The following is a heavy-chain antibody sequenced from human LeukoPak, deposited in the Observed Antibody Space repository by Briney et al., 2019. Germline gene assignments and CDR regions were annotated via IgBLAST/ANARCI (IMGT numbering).Heavy chain of an antibody. V-gene: IGHV3-33*01. CDR1: GFTFSSYD. Sequence: PGGSLRLFCAASGFTFSSYDMHWVRQAPGKGLEGVAVLWYDGSNKYYADSVKGRFTISRDNSKNTLDLQMNSLRADYTAGYYCARDFPDYWGQGTLVTVSS. J-gene: IGHJ4*02. CDR2: LWYDGSNK. CDR3: ARDFPDY.